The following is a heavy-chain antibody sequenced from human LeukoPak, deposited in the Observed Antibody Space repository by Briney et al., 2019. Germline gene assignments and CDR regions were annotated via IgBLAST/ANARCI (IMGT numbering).Heavy chain of an antibody. Sequence: PSETLSLTCTVSGGSVSSGSYYWSWIRQPPGKGLEWIGEIYHSGSTYYNPSLKSRVTISVDRSKDQFSLKLSSVTAADTAVYYCAREGGMGWFDPWGQGTLVTVSS. CDR2: IYHSGST. CDR3: AREGGMGWFDP. J-gene: IGHJ5*02. CDR1: GGSVSSGSYY. V-gene: IGHV4-30-2*01. D-gene: IGHD5-24*01.